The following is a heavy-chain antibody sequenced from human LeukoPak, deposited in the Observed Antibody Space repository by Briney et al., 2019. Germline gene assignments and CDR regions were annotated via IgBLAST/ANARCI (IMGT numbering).Heavy chain of an antibody. V-gene: IGHV7-4-1*02. J-gene: IGHJ4*02. CDR2: INTNTGNP. Sequence: GSVKVSCKASGYTFTKYTMNWVRQAPGQGLEWMGWINTNTGNPTYAQNFTGRFVFSLDTSVSTAYLQISSLKAEDTAVYYCARERYDILTGLDYWGQGTLVTVSS. CDR1: GYTFTKYT. D-gene: IGHD3-9*01. CDR3: ARERYDILTGLDY.